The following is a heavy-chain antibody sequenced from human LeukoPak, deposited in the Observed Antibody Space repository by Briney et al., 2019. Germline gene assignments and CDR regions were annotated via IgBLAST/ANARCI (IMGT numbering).Heavy chain of an antibody. V-gene: IGHV3-21*01. CDR1: GFTFSSYA. CDR2: TSSGGANV. CDR3: VRMYTSSWLDH. J-gene: IGHJ5*02. Sequence: PGGSLRLSCAASGFTFSSYAMTWVRQSPGKGLEWVASTSSGGANVPYSDSVKGRFAISRDNGQNSLYLEMNSLRAEDTAIYYCVRMYTSSWLDHWGQGTLVTVSS. D-gene: IGHD6-13*01.